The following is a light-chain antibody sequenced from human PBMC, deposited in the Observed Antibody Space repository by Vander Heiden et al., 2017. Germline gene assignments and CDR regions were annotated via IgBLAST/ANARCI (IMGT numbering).Light chain of an antibody. Sequence: DIQMTQSPSPLSASVGDRVTITCRASQSIINSLNWYQQKPGKAPNLLIYAASSVQSGVPSRFSGSGSGTEFTLTISSLQTEDFATYYCQQSFTTPWTFGLGTKVEI. V-gene: IGKV1-39*01. J-gene: IGKJ1*01. CDR3: QQSFTTPWT. CDR2: AAS. CDR1: QSIINS.